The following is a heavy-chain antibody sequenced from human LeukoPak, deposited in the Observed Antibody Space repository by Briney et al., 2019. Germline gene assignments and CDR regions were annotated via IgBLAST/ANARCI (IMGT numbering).Heavy chain of an antibody. CDR2: VGIVGDI. V-gene: IGHV3-13*04. D-gene: IGHD3-10*01. CDR1: GFTVSSHD. J-gene: IGHJ4*02. CDR3: ARVLRGGGGFDY. Sequence: GGPLTLSCAPSGFTVSSHDIHWVRQPTGKGLELVCGVGIVGDIYYAGSVKGRFTISRENAKNFLLLQMNGLGAGDTAVYCCARVLRGGGGFDYWGQGTLVTVSS.